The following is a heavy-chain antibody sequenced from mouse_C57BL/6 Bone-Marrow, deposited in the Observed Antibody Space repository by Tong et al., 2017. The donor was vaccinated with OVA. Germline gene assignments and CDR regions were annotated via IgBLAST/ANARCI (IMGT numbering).Heavy chain of an antibody. J-gene: IGHJ2*01. CDR2: IDPENGDT. CDR1: GFNIKDDY. V-gene: IGHV14-4*01. CDR3: TPYSSGYDYEDY. Sequence: EVQLQESGAELVRPGASVKLSCTASGFNIKDDYMHWVKQRPEQGLEWIGWIDPENGDTEYASKFQGKATITADTSSNTAYLQLSSLTSEDTAVYYCTPYSSGYDYEDYWDQGTTLTGST. D-gene: IGHD3-2*02.